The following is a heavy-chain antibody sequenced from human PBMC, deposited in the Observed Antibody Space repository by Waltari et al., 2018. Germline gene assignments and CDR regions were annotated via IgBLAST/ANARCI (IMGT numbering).Heavy chain of an antibody. V-gene: IGHV4-34*01. CDR3: ARGGSYYAYYFDY. D-gene: IGHD3-10*01. Sequence: QVQLQQWGAGLLKPSETLSPTCADYGGSVSGYYWRWSRQPPGKGLEWMGEINHSGSTNYNPSLKSRVTISVDTSKNQFSLKLSSVTAADTAVYYCARGGSYYAYYFDYWGQGTLVTVSS. CDR1: GGSVSGYY. J-gene: IGHJ4*02. CDR2: INHSGST.